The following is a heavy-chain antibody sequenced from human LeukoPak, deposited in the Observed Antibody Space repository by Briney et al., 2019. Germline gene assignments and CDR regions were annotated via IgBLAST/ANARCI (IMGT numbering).Heavy chain of an antibody. Sequence: ASVKVSCKASGYTFTSYDINWVRQATGQGLEWMGWMNPNSGNTCYAQKFQGRVTMTRNTSINTAYMELSSLRSEDTAVYYCALALAGTTDYWGQGTLVTVSS. CDR1: GYTFTSYD. J-gene: IGHJ4*02. CDR2: MNPNSGNT. D-gene: IGHD1-1*01. CDR3: ALALAGTTDY. V-gene: IGHV1-8*01.